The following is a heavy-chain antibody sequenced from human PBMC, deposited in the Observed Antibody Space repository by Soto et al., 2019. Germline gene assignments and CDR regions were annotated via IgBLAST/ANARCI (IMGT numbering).Heavy chain of an antibody. CDR1: GFTFSSYA. CDR3: ASRSSGWYFDY. J-gene: IGHJ4*02. V-gene: IGHV3-23*01. D-gene: IGHD6-19*01. CDR2: ISGSGGST. Sequence: EVQLLESGGGLVQPGGSLRLSCAASGFTFSSYAMNWVRQAPGKGLGWVSVISGSGGSTYYADSVKGRFTISRDNSKNTLYLQRNSLRVEDTAVYYCASRSSGWYFDYWGQGTLVTVSS.